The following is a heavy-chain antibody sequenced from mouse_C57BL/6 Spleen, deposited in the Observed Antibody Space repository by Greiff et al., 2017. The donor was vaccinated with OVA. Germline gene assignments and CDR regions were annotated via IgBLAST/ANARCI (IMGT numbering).Heavy chain of an antibody. J-gene: IGHJ4*01. CDR2: IRNKANGYTT. CDR3: ARMKYAMDD. CDR1: GFTFTDYY. V-gene: IGHV7-3*01. Sequence: EVNVVESGGGLVQPGGSLSLSCAASGFTFTDYYMSWVRQPPGKALEWLGFIRNKANGYTTEYSASVKGRFTISRDNSQSILYLQMNALRAEDSDTYYCARMKYAMDDWGKGTSVTVSA.